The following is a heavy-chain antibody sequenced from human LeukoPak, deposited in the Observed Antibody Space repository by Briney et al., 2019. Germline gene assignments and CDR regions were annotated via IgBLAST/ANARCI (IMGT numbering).Heavy chain of an antibody. CDR2: IRSKPYGGTT. J-gene: IGHJ4*02. V-gene: IGHV3-49*03. CDR3: TRAAYCSGGSCYYFDY. CDR1: GFTLGDYA. Sequence: GGSLRLSCTASGFTLGDYATSWFRQAPGKGLEWVGFIRSKPYGGTTEYAASVKGRFTFSREDSKSIAYLQMNSLKTEDTAVYYCTRAAYCSGGSCYYFDYWGQGTLVTVSS. D-gene: IGHD2-15*01.